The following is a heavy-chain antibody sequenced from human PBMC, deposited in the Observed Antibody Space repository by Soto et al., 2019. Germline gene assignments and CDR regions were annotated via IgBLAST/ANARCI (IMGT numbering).Heavy chain of an antibody. CDR1: GGSISSYD. V-gene: IGHV4-4*07. CDR3: ARDSASSSWYDDWFDP. Sequence: SETLSLTCTFSGGSISSYDWSWIRQPAGKGLEWIGRIYTSGSTNYNPSLKSRVTMSVDTSKNQFSLKLSSVTAADTAVYYCARDSASSSWYDDWFDPWGQGTLVTVSS. CDR2: IYTSGST. J-gene: IGHJ5*02. D-gene: IGHD6-13*01.